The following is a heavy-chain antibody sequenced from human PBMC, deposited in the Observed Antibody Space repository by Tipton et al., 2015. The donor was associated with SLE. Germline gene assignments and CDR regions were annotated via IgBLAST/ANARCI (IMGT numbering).Heavy chain of an antibody. CDR1: GFTFSSYW. J-gene: IGHJ3*02. CDR3: ARDYGDHGGGAFDI. D-gene: IGHD4-17*01. Sequence: SLRLSCAASGFTFSSYWMSWVRQAPGKGLEWVANIKQDGSEKYYVDSVKGRFTISRDNAKNSLYLQMNSLRAEDTAVYYCARDYGDHGGGAFDIWGQGTMVTVSS. CDR2: IKQDGSEK. V-gene: IGHV3-7*01.